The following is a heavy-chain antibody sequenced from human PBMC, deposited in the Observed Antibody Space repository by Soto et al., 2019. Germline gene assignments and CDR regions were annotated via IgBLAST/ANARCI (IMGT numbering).Heavy chain of an antibody. J-gene: IGHJ4*02. CDR1: GFTFTRSA. CDR3: AVGPVGGGYSLDY. V-gene: IGHV1-58*01. Sequence: QMQLVQSGPEVKKPGTSVKVSCKASGFTFTRSAVHWVRQARGQRLEWIGWIVVGSGNTNYAQKFQERVTITRDMSTSTAYMELSSLRSEDTAVYYCAVGPVGGGYSLDYWGQGTLVTVSS. D-gene: IGHD5-12*01. CDR2: IVVGSGNT.